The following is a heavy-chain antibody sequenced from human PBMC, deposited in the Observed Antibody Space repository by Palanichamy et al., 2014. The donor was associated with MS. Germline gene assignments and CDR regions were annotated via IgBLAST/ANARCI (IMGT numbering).Heavy chain of an antibody. CDR2: IYHSGST. V-gene: IGHV4-34*01. J-gene: IGHJ6*02. CDR3: ARGSPCGMDV. Sequence: QVQLQQWGAGLLKPSETLSLTCAVYGGSLSGYSWNWIRQFPGMGLEWIGLIYHSGSTRYNPSLRSRVTTSLDMPKNQFSLKLKSVTAADTAVYYCARGSPCGMDVWGQGTTVTVSS. CDR1: GGSLSGYS.